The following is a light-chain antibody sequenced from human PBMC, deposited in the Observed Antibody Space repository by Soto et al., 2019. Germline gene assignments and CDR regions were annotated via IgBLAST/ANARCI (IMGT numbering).Light chain of an antibody. Sequence: DIQMTQSPSAMSASVGDRVTITCRASQGISNYLAWFKQKPGKVPKRMIYGASSLQSGVPSRVRGTGSGTEFTLTISSLKPEDFETYYCLQHNSYPPTFGQGTRLEIK. CDR3: LQHNSYPPT. CDR2: GAS. CDR1: QGISNY. V-gene: IGKV1-17*03. J-gene: IGKJ5*01.